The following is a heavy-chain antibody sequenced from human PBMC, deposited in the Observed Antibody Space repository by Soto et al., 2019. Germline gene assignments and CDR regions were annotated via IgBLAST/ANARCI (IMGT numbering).Heavy chain of an antibody. CDR2: IKQDGSEK. J-gene: IGHJ3*02. V-gene: IGHV3-7*03. CDR3: ARDGGSYLGAFDI. Sequence: EVQLVESGGGLVQPGGSLRLSCAASGFTFSSYWMSWVRQAPGKGLEWVANIKQDGSEKYYVDSVKGRFTISRDNAKNSLYLQMNSLRAEDTAVYYCARDGGSYLGAFDIWGQGTMVTVSS. D-gene: IGHD1-26*01. CDR1: GFTFSSYW.